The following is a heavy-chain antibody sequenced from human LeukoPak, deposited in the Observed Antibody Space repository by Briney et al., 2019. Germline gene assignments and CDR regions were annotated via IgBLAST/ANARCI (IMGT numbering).Heavy chain of an antibody. CDR1: GYSISSGYY. D-gene: IGHD3-10*01. J-gene: IGHJ6*02. Sequence: SETLSLTCTASGYSISSGYYWGWIRQPPGKGLEWIGSIYHSGSTYYNPSLKSRVTISVDTSKNQFSLKLSSVTAADTAVYYCARDRFKGITMPSNYYYGMDVWGQGTTVTVSS. CDR2: IYHSGST. V-gene: IGHV4-38-2*02. CDR3: ARDRFKGITMPSNYYYGMDV.